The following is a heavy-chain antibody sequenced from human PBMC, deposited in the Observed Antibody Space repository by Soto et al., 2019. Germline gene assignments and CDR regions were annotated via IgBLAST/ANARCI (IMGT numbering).Heavy chain of an antibody. CDR3: ASFNDRLTPATVLH. J-gene: IGHJ4*02. CDR2: IYYNGNT. Sequence: QVQLQESGPGLVKPSQTLSLTCIVSGDYISSGGSYWTWIRQHPGKGLEWIGYIYYNGNTYYNPHLQSRITISVDTSNNQFSLKLSSVTAADTAVYYCASFNDRLTPATVLHWGQGTLVTVSS. CDR1: GDYISSGGSY. D-gene: IGHD4-4*01. V-gene: IGHV4-31*03.